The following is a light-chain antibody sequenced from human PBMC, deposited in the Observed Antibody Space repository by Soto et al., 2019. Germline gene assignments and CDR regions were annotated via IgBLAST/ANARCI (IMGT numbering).Light chain of an antibody. CDR3: TSFTRTSTLV. V-gene: IGLV2-14*01. CDR2: DVN. CDR1: SSDVGGFNY. J-gene: IGLJ2*01. Sequence: QSVLTQPASVSGSPGQSITISCTGTSSDVGGFNYVSWYQQHPGKAPKLIIYDVNDRPSGISNRFSGSKSGNTASLTISGLQAEDEADYYCTSFTRTSTLVFGGGTQLTVL.